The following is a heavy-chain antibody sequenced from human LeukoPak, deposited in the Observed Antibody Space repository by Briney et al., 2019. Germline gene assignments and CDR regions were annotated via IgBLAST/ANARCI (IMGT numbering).Heavy chain of an antibody. D-gene: IGHD1-14*01. CDR1: GFTFSDYS. Sequence: GGSLRLSCAASGFTFSDYSVNWVRQAPGKGLEWFSYITSSSTTIYYADSVKSRFTISRDDAKNLLYLQMNSLRDEDTAGYFCARNIRGATYFDYWGQGALVTVSS. CDR3: ARNIRGATYFDY. CDR2: ITSSSTTI. J-gene: IGHJ4*02. V-gene: IGHV3-48*02.